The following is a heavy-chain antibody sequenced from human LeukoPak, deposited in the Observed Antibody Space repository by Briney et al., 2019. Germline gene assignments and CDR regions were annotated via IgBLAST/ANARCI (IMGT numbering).Heavy chain of an antibody. D-gene: IGHD3-22*01. V-gene: IGHV4-4*02. Sequence: SGTLSLTCAVSGGFISSSNWWSWVRQPPGKGLEWIGEIYHSGSTNYNPSLKSRVTISVDRSKNQFSLKLSSVTAADTAVYYCARDGLRPYYYDSSGLLWGQGTLVTVSP. J-gene: IGHJ4*02. CDR2: IYHSGST. CDR3: ARDGLRPYYYDSSGLL. CDR1: GGFISSSNW.